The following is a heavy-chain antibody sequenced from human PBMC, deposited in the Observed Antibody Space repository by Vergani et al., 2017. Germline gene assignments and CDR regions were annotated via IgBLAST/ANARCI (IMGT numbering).Heavy chain of an antibody. CDR1: GFSLNTRGVS. CDR3: VYRKTEFGTTVCFYPFYYYYYMDV. Sequence: QITLKESGPTLVKPTQTLTLTCTFSGFSLNTRGVSVAWIRQPPGKALDWLTLIYWNDDQHYSPSLNNRVTITKDTSKNQVVLTMTNMDYVDTGTYYCVYRKTEFGTTVCFYPFYYYYYMDVWGKGTTVTVSS. V-gene: IGHV2-5*04. D-gene: IGHD1-7*01. J-gene: IGHJ6*03. CDR2: IYWNDDQ.